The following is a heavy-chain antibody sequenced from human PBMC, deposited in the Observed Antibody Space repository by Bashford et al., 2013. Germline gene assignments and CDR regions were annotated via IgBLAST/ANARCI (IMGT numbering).Heavy chain of an antibody. CDR3: ARDRLLVGTTSYYYGMDR. CDR2: INANSGGT. J-gene: IGHJ6*02. V-gene: IGHV1-2*02. D-gene: IGHD1-1*01. Sequence: WVRQAPGQGVEWMGWINANSGGTKYAQKFQGRVTLTRDTSISTAYMELSGLRSDDTAVYYCARDRLLVGTTSYYYGMDRLGPRDHGHRLL.